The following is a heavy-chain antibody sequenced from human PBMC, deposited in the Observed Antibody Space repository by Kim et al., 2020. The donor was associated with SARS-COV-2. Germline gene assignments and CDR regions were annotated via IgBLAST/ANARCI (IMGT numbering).Heavy chain of an antibody. D-gene: IGHD3-22*01. CDR3: TRDYYYDSSGDFDY. V-gene: IGHV1-46*01. J-gene: IGHJ4*02. Sequence: QKFQDRVTMTRDASTSTVYVELSSLTSEDTAVYYCTRDYYYDSSGDFDYWGQGTLVTVSS.